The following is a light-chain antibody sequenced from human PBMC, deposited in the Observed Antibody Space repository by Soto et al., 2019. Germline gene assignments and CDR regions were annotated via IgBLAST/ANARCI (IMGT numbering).Light chain of an antibody. CDR3: QVWDSTTWV. CDR1: NIGDKH. J-gene: IGLJ3*02. CDR2: RVR. V-gene: IGLV3-9*01. Sequence: SYELTQPLSVSVVLGQTARITCGGTNIGDKHVHWYQQRPGQAPVLLIYRVRNRPSGIPERFSGSNSGSTATLTITSAQAGDEADYYCQVWDSTTWVFGGGTKVTVL.